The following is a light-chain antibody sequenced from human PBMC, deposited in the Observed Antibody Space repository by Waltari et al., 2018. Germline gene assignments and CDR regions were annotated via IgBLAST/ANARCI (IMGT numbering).Light chain of an antibody. CDR3: QQSYSSPYT. Sequence: DIQMTQSPSSLSASVRDRVTITCRASQRINSYLNWYQQKPGKAPKLLIYGASSLQSGVPSGFSGSGSGTEFTLTISSLQPEDSATYYCQQSYSSPYTFGQGTKLEIK. J-gene: IGKJ2*01. CDR2: GAS. CDR1: QRINSY. V-gene: IGKV1-39*01.